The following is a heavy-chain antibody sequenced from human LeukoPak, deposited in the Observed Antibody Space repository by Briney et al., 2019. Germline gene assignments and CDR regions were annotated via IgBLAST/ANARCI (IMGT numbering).Heavy chain of an antibody. J-gene: IGHJ4*02. CDR3: ARGGSSGYYYG. D-gene: IGHD3-22*01. V-gene: IGHV4-59*12. CDR2: IFGSGSS. Sequence: SETLSLTCTVSGGSISDYYWSWIRQPPGKGLEWIGWIFGSGSSNYNPSLKSRVTMSVDTSKNQFSLKLTSMTAADTAVYYCARGGSSGYYYGWGQGTLVTVSS. CDR1: GGSISDYY.